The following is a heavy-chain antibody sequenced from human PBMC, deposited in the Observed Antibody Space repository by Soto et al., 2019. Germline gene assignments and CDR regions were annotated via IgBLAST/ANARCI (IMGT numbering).Heavy chain of an antibody. V-gene: IGHV4-34*01. Sequence: SETLSLTCAVYGGSFSGYYWSWIRQPPGKGLEWIGEINHSGSTNYNPSLKSRVTISVDTSKNQFSLKLSSVTAADTAVYYCARSPSSRKFDYWGQGTLVTVSS. CDR3: ARSPSSRKFDY. CDR1: GGSFSGYY. J-gene: IGHJ4*02. CDR2: INHSGST. D-gene: IGHD6-6*01.